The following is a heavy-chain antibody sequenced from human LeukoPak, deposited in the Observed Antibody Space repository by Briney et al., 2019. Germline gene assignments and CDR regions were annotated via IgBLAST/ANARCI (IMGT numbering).Heavy chain of an antibody. CDR3: ARAVSRYDFWNYYYMDV. D-gene: IGHD3-3*01. CDR2: ISSSSSTI. V-gene: IGHV3-48*01. CDR1: GFTFSSYS. J-gene: IGHJ6*03. Sequence: GGSLRLSCAASGFTFSSYSTNWVRQAPGEGLEWGSYISSSSSTIYYADSVKGRFTIYRDNAKKSLYLQMNSLRAEDRAVYYCARAVSRYDFWNYYYMDVWGKGTTVTVSS.